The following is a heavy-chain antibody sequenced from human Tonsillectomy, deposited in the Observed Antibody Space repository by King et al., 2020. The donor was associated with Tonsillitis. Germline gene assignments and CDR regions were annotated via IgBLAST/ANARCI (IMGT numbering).Heavy chain of an antibody. V-gene: IGHV1-24*01. D-gene: IGHD3-22*01. J-gene: IGHJ5*02. CDR1: GYTLTELS. Sequence: VQLVESGAEVKKPGASVKVSCKVSGYTLTELSMHWVRQAPGKGLERMGGFDPEDGETIYAQKFQGRVTMTEDTSTDTAYMELSSLRSEDTAVYYCATVRSVYYDSSGYYSNWFDPWGQGTLVTVSS. CDR3: ATVRSVYYDSSGYYSNWFDP. CDR2: FDPEDGET.